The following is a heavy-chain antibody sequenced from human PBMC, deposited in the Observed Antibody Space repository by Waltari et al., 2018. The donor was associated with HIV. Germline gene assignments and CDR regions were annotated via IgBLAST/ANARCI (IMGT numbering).Heavy chain of an antibody. J-gene: IGHJ6*02. D-gene: IGHD1-1*01. CDR3: AIQHNPLHNYYYGMDV. CDR1: GVTFRNYG. Sequence: EVQLLESGGGLVQPGGSLRLSCVASGVTFRNYGMTWVRQAPGKGWEWVSGLSGSGGSTHYADSVKGRFTSSRDNSKDTLYLQMNTLRAEDTAVYYCAIQHNPLHNYYYGMDVWGQGTTVTVSS. V-gene: IGHV3-23*01. CDR2: LSGSGGST.